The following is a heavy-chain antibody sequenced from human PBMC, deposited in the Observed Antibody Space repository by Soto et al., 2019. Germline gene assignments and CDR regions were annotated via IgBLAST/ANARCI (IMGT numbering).Heavy chain of an antibody. Sequence: GGSLRLSCAASGFTFSSYGMHWVRQAPGKGLEWVAVISYDGSNKYYADSVKGRFTISRDNSKNTLYLHMNSLRAEDTAVYYCCSGWYSNWFDPWGQGTLVTAPQ. CDR2: ISYDGSNK. D-gene: IGHD6-19*01. CDR3: CSGWYSNWFDP. V-gene: IGHV3-30*03. J-gene: IGHJ5*02. CDR1: GFTFSSYG.